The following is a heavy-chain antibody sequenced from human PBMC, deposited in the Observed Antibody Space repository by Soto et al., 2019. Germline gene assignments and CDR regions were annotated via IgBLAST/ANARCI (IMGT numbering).Heavy chain of an antibody. CDR2: IKQDGSEK. CDR1: GFTFSSYW. CDR3: ARDPSIVLVPAATYYYYYYGMDV. Sequence: EVQLVESGGGLVQPGGSLRLSCAASGFTFSSYWMSWVRQAPGKGLEWVANIKQDGSEKYYVDSVKGRFTISRDNAKNSLYLQMNSVRAEDTAVYYCARDPSIVLVPAATYYYYYYGMDVWGQGTTVTVSS. V-gene: IGHV3-7*01. D-gene: IGHD2-2*01. J-gene: IGHJ6*02.